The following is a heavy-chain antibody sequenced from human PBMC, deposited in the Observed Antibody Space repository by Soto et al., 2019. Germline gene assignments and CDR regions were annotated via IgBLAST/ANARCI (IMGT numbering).Heavy chain of an antibody. Sequence: AASVKVSCKASGDTFNNYAINWVRQAPGQGLEWMGGIIPLFGTTNYAQRFQGRVTLTADRSTGSYYMELSSLRSEDTAIYYCAKAPRAAIESQFDLWGQGPWSPSPQ. CDR2: IIPLFGTT. V-gene: IGHV1-69*06. CDR1: GDTFNNYA. J-gene: IGHJ5*02. CDR3: AKAPRAAIESQFDL. D-gene: IGHD2-2*01.